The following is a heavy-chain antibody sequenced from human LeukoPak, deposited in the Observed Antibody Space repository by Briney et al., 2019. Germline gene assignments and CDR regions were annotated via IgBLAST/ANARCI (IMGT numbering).Heavy chain of an antibody. D-gene: IGHD6-19*01. J-gene: IGHJ4*02. V-gene: IGHV1-2*02. CDR2: INPNSGGT. CDR3: ARGIAVAGHFDY. CDR1: GYTFTAYY. Sequence: ASVKVSCKASGYTFTAYYMHWVRQAPGQGLEWMGWINPNSGGTNYAQKFQGRVTMTRDTSISTAYMELSRLRPDDTAVYYCARGIAVAGHFDYWGQGTLVTVSS.